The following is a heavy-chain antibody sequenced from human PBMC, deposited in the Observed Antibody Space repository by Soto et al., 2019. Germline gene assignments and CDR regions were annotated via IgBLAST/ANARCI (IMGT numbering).Heavy chain of an antibody. J-gene: IGHJ5*02. CDR2: IYYSGST. Sequence: SSETLSLPWTVSGGSISSSSYYWGWIRQRPGKGLEWIGSIYYSGSTYYNPSLKSRVTISVDTSKNQFSLKLSSVTAADTAVYYCARLASPFNWNLAVGGGWFDPRGQGTLGTVSS. CDR3: ARLASPFNWNLAVGGGWFDP. CDR1: GGSISSSSYY. V-gene: IGHV4-39*01. D-gene: IGHD1-7*01.